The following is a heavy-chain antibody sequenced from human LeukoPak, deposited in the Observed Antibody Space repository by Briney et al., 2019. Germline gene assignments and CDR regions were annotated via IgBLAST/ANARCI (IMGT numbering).Heavy chain of an antibody. CDR2: INPSGGST. V-gene: IGHV1-46*01. D-gene: IGHD3-3*01. J-gene: IGHJ4*02. CDR1: GYTFTSYY. Sequence: GASVKVSCKASGYTFTSYYMHWVRQAPGQGLEWMGIINPSGGSTSYAQKFQGRVTMTRDMSTSTVYMELSSLRSEDTAVYYCARLLGGGYYHDYWGQGTLVTVSS. CDR3: ARLLGGGYYHDY.